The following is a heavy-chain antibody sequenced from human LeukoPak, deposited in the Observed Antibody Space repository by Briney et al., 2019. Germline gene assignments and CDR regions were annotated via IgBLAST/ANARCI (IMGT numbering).Heavy chain of an antibody. CDR1: GYTSTGYF. J-gene: IGHJ4*02. Sequence: ASVKVSCKASGYTSTGYFIHWVRQAPGQGLEWMGSINANTGGTNYAQQFQGRVTMTRDTSISTAYMELTSLTSDDTAVYYCARGVAAAGRKFFDSWGQGTLVTVSS. CDR3: ARGVAAAGRKFFDS. CDR2: INANTGGT. V-gene: IGHV1-2*02. D-gene: IGHD6-13*01.